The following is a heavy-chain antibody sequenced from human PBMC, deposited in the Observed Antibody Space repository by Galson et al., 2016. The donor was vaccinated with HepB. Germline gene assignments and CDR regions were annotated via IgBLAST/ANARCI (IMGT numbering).Heavy chain of an antibody. Sequence: SLRLSCAASGFTFGSYIMNWVRQAPGKGLEWVSSITASSAYIYYADSAKGRFTISRDNAKKSCYLQMNSLRAEDPAVYYCSRDVRGSSWDARYCDLWGRGTLVTVSS. CDR1: GFTFGSYI. CDR2: ITASSAYI. V-gene: IGHV3-21*01. D-gene: IGHD6-13*01. CDR3: SRDVRGSSWDARYCDL. J-gene: IGHJ2*01.